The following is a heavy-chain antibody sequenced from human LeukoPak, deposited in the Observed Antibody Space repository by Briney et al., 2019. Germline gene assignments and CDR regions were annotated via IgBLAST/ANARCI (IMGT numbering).Heavy chain of an antibody. CDR2: IIPILGIA. J-gene: IGHJ1*01. CDR3: ARDMSIAVAGSSFQH. D-gene: IGHD6-19*01. CDR1: GGTFSSYA. Sequence: SVTVSCTDSGGTFSSYAISWVRQAPGQGLEWMGRIIPILGIANYAQKFQGRDTITADKSTSTAYMELSSLSSEDRHVYYCARDMSIAVAGSSFQHWGQGTLVTVSS. V-gene: IGHV1-69*04.